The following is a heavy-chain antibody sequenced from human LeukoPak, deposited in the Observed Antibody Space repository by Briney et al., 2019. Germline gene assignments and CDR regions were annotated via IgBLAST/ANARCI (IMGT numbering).Heavy chain of an antibody. CDR3: ARRQGLFDY. CDR2: INHGGST. D-gene: IGHD3/OR15-3a*01. J-gene: IGHJ4*02. Sequence: PSEALSLTCAVYGGSFSGYYWSWIRQTPGKGLEWIGEINHGGSTDYNPSLESRVTISVDTSKNQFSLQLSSVAAADTAVYYCARRQGLFDYWGREPWSPSPQ. V-gene: IGHV4-34*01. CDR1: GGSFSGYY.